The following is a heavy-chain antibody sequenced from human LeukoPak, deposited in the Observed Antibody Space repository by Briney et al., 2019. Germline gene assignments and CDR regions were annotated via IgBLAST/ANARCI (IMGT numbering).Heavy chain of an antibody. CDR3: ASPPPYNWNDWYYFDY. D-gene: IGHD1-1*01. V-gene: IGHV1-46*01. J-gene: IGHJ4*02. Sequence: ASVKVSCKASGGTFSSYAISWVRQAPGQGLEWMGIINPSGDSTSYAQRFQGRVTMTRDTSTSTVYMELSSLRSEDTAVYYCASPPPYNWNDWYYFDYWGQGTLVTASS. CDR1: GGTFSSYA. CDR2: INPSGDST.